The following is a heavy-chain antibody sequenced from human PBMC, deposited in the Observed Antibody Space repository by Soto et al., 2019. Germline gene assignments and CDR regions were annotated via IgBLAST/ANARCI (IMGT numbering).Heavy chain of an antibody. CDR1: GYSFTSYW. Sequence: GESLKISCKGSGYSFTSYWIGWVRQMPGKGLEWMGIIYPGDSDTRYSPSFQGQVTISADKSISTAYLQWSSLKASDTAMYYCARHPDYYDSSGYEGHDAFDIWGQGTMVTVS. CDR2: IYPGDSDT. CDR3: ARHPDYYDSSGYEGHDAFDI. V-gene: IGHV5-51*01. D-gene: IGHD3-22*01. J-gene: IGHJ3*02.